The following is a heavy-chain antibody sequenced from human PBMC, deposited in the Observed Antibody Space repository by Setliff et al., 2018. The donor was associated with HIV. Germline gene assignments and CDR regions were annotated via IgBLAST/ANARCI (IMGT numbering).Heavy chain of an antibody. J-gene: IGHJ6*02. V-gene: IGHV1-69*10. Sequence: VKVSCKVSGDTFNKYAISWVRQAPGQGLEWMGEIILFLDITNYAPRFQDRLTIDADKFTRTVYMQLSSLRSENTAVYYCARHGDFDTYYNSMDVWGQGTTVTVSS. CDR3: ARHGDFDTYYNSMDV. CDR1: GDTFNKYA. CDR2: IILFLDIT. D-gene: IGHD3-9*01.